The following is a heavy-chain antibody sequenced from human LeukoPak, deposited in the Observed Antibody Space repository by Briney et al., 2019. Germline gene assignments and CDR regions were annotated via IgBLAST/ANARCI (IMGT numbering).Heavy chain of an antibody. CDR3: ARDPTIWGMIDYFDY. D-gene: IGHD3-22*01. J-gene: IGHJ4*02. Sequence: GGSLRLSCAASGFTFSSYGMHWVRQAPGKGLEWVAFIRYDGSNKYYADSVKGRFTISRDNSKNTLYLQMNTLKPEDTAVYYCARDPTIWGMIDYFDYWGQGSLVTVSS. CDR2: IRYDGSNK. CDR1: GFTFSSYG. V-gene: IGHV3-30*02.